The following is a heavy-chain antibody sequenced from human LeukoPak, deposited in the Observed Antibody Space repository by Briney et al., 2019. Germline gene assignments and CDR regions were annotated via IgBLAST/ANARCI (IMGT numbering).Heavy chain of an antibody. CDR2: ISYDGSNK. Sequence: GGSLRLSCAASGFTFSIYGMHWVRQAPGKGLEWVAVISYDGSNKYYADSVKGRFTIPRDNSKNTLYLQMNSLRAEDTAVYYCVKDRSSSWAFDYWGQGTLVTVSS. J-gene: IGHJ4*02. CDR1: GFTFSIYG. CDR3: VKDRSSSWAFDY. D-gene: IGHD2-2*01. V-gene: IGHV3-30*18.